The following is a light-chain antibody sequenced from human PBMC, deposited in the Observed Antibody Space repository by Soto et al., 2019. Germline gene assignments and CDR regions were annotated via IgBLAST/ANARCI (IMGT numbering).Light chain of an antibody. CDR2: DVS. Sequence: SALTQPASVSGSPGQSITISCTGTSSDVGGYNYVSWYQQHPGEAPKLMIYDVSNRPSGVSNRFSGSKSGNTASLTISGLQAEDEADYYCSSYTSSSTLLYVFGTGTKVTVL. CDR3: SSYTSSSTLLYV. V-gene: IGLV2-14*01. J-gene: IGLJ1*01. CDR1: SSDVGGYNY.